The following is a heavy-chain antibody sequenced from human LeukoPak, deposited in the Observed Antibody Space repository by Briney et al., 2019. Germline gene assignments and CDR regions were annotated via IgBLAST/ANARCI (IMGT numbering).Heavy chain of an antibody. CDR1: GFTFSSYA. D-gene: IGHD5-12*01. J-gene: IGHJ4*02. CDR2: ISGSGGST. CDR3: AHGSLWLRSHFDY. Sequence: GGSLRLSCAASGFTFSSYAMSWVRQAPGKGLEWVSAISGSGGSTYYADSVKGRFTISRDNSKNTLYLQMNSLRAEDTAVYYCAHGSLWLRSHFDYWGQGTLVTVSS. V-gene: IGHV3-23*01.